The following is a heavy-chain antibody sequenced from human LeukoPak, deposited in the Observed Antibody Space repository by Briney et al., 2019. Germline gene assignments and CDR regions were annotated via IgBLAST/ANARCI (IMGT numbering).Heavy chain of an antibody. D-gene: IGHD1-26*01. CDR2: IYHSGST. Sequence: SETLSLTCTVSGYSISSGYYWGGSRPPPGKGLEWIGSIYHSGSTYYNRSLKSPVTISVDTSKNQFSLKLSSVTAADTAVYYCAREGSGRGDWGQGTLVTVSS. CDR3: AREGSGRGD. V-gene: IGHV4-38-2*02. CDR1: GYSISSGYY. J-gene: IGHJ4*02.